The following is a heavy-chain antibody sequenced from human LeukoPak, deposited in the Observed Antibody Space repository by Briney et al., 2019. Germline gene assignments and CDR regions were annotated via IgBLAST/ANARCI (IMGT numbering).Heavy chain of an antibody. V-gene: IGHV4-34*01. CDR2: INHSGST. CDR1: GFTFSSYA. J-gene: IGHJ6*03. Sequence: PGGSLRLSCAASGFTFSSYAMSWVRQAPGKGLEWIGEINHSGSTNYNPSLKSRVTISVDTSKNQFSLKLSSVTAADTAVYYCARGRYYYYMDVWGKGTTVTVSS. CDR3: ARGRYYYYMDV.